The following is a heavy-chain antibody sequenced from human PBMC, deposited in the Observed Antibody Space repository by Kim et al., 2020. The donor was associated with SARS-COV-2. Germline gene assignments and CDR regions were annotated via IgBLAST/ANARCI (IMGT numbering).Heavy chain of an antibody. Sequence: EYAASVRDRFTISRDDSKNIAYLQMNSLKTDATAVYFCTRGTMTQWSYYDLWGQGSLVTVSS. V-gene: IGHV3-49*02. J-gene: IGHJ4*02. CDR3: TRGTMTQWSYYDL. D-gene: IGHD4-17*01.